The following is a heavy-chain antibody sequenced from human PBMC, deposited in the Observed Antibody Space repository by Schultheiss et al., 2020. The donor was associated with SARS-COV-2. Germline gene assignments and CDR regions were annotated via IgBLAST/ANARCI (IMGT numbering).Heavy chain of an antibody. CDR3: AKTVAALNWFDP. J-gene: IGHJ5*02. CDR2: IGAAADT. Sequence: GGSLRLSCAASGFTFSSYSMNWVRQAPGKGLEWVSAIGAAADTYYAGSVKGRFTISRENAKNSLYLQMNSLRAEDTAVYHCAKTVAALNWFDPWGQGTLVTVSS. D-gene: IGHD6-19*01. CDR1: GFTFSSYS. V-gene: IGHV3-13*01.